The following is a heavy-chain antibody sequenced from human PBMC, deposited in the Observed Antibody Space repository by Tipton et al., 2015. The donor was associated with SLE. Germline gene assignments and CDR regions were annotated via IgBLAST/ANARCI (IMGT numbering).Heavy chain of an antibody. CDR2: IYPSGST. D-gene: IGHD3-9*01. Sequence: TLSLTCAVSGGSISSGGYSWSWIRQPPGKGLEWIGYIYPSGSTFYNPSLESRATTSLDRSKNQFSLKLSSVTAADTAVYFCARGYRYFDWLSSYYFDYWGQGTLVTVSS. J-gene: IGHJ4*02. CDR3: ARGYRYFDWLSSYYFDY. V-gene: IGHV4-30-2*01. CDR1: GGSISSGGYS.